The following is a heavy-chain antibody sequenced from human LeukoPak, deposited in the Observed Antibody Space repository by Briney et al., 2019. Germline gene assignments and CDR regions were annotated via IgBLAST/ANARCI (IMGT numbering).Heavy chain of an antibody. CDR2: INAGYGNT. V-gene: IGHV1-3*01. J-gene: IGHJ4*02. Sequence: GASVKVSCKASGYTFTSYAMHWVRQAPGQRLEWMGWINAGYGNTKYSQKFQGRVTITRDTSASTAYMELSSLRSEDTAVYYCARVAMVRGVIMLYFDYWGQGTLVTVSS. D-gene: IGHD3-10*01. CDR3: ARVAMVRGVIMLYFDY. CDR1: GYTFTSYA.